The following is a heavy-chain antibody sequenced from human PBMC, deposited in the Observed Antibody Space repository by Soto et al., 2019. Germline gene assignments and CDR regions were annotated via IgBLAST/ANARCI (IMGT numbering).Heavy chain of an antibody. D-gene: IGHD3-3*01. CDR2: IGGRGGST. J-gene: IGHJ5*02. V-gene: IGHV3-23*01. Sequence: EVQLLESGGGLVQPGGSLRLSCAASGFSFSSYAISWVRQAPGKGLEWVSSIGGRGGSTYYADSVKGRFTISRGNSKNTVYLQMNSLRVEDTAVYYCAKQGDYDFWSSSNNWLDPWGQGTLVTVSS. CDR1: GFSFSSYA. CDR3: AKQGDYDFWSSSNNWLDP.